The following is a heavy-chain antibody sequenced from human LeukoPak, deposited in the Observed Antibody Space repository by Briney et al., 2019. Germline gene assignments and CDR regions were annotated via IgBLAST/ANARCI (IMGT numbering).Heavy chain of an antibody. Sequence: SETLSPTCAVSGGSISSGGYSWSWIRQPPGKGLEWIGYIYHSGSTYYNPSLKSRVTVSVDRSKNQFSLKLSSVTAADTAVYYCARGVYCSSTSCYEGNFDYWGQGTLVTVSS. V-gene: IGHV4-30-2*01. CDR3: ARGVYCSSTSCYEGNFDY. CDR2: IYHSGST. CDR1: GGSISSGGYS. J-gene: IGHJ4*02. D-gene: IGHD2-2*01.